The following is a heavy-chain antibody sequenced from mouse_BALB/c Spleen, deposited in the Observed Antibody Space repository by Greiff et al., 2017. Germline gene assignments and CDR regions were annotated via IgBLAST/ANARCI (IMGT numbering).Heavy chain of an antibody. CDR1: GFTFSSFG. Sequence: EVKLMESGGGLVQPGGSRKLSCAASGFTFSSFGMHWVRQAPEKGLEWVAYISSGSSTIYYADTVKGRFTISRDNPKNTLFLQMTSLRSEDTAMYYCARENGYWAMDYWGQGTSVTVSS. CDR2: ISSGSSTI. D-gene: IGHD1-2*01. J-gene: IGHJ4*01. CDR3: ARENGYWAMDY. V-gene: IGHV5-17*02.